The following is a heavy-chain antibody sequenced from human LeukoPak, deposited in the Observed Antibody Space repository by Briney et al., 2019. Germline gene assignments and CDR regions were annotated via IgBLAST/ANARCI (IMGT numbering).Heavy chain of an antibody. CDR3: ARALAQGGSFDLYYFDS. V-gene: IGHV1-18*01. J-gene: IGHJ4*02. CDR1: GYSSTTYG. Sequence: ASVKVSCKTSGYSSTTYGLSWVRQAPGQGLEWMGWTYNTYTHYAETFRDRLTMTTDTSTSTSYLELRSLRSADTAVYYCARALAQGGSFDLYYFDSWGQGSLVTVSS. D-gene: IGHD3-9*01. CDR2: TYNTYT.